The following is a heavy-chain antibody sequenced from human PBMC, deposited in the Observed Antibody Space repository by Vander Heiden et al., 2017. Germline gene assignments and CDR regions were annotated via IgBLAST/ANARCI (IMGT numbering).Heavy chain of an antibody. Sequence: QITLKESDPTLVKATQTLTLTCTFSGFSLTSGGVAVGWIRQPPGKALQWLALSYGDNTKYYNPSLKSRLSITKDASKKKVGLTVTAMDPLDTCTYYCAHSGDPVCVCWGPGTSGTVSS. CDR3: AHSGDPVCVC. J-gene: IGHJ4*02. V-gene: IGHV2-5*02. D-gene: IGHD2-21*01. CDR1: GFSLTSGGVA. CDR2: SYGDNTK.